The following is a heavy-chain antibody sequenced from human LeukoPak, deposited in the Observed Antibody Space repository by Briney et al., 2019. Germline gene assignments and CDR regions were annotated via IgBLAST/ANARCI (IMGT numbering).Heavy chain of an antibody. Sequence: PSETLSLTCAVYGGSFSGYYWSWIRQPPGKGLEWIGEINHSGSTNYNPSLKSRVTISVDTSKNQFSLKLSSVTAADTAVYYCARSGDYANYWGQGTLATVSS. V-gene: IGHV4-34*01. CDR3: ARSGDYANY. J-gene: IGHJ4*02. D-gene: IGHD2-21*02. CDR1: GGSFSGYY. CDR2: INHSGST.